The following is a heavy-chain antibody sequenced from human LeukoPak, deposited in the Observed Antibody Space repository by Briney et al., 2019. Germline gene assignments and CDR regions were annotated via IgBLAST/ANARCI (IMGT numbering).Heavy chain of an antibody. CDR1: GFNFSSFG. D-gene: IGHD1-26*01. CDR2: ILFDGSNT. J-gene: IGHJ4*02. CDR3: ARLLATVGLAKPDY. V-gene: IGHV3-30*03. Sequence: PGKSLRLSCAVSGFNFSSFGIHWVRQAPGKGLEWLAFILFDGSNTCYADSVKGRFTISRDNSKNTLYLHVNSLRADDTAVYYCARLLATVGLAKPDYWGQGTLVTVSS.